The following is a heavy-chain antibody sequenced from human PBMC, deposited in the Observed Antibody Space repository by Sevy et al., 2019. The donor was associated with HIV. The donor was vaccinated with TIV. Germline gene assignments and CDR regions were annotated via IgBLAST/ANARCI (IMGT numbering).Heavy chain of an antibody. V-gene: IGHV1-2*02. CDR1: GYTFADYQ. D-gene: IGHD3-22*01. CDR3: ATDSYYYDSTGYQSAKYFHH. J-gene: IGHJ1*01. CDR2: INPNSGGA. Sequence: ASVKVSCTASGYTFADYQLHWLRQAPGQGLEWMAWINPNSGGANYAQNFLGRVTVTRDTSITTAYMELSRLTSDDTAVDYCATDSYYYDSTGYQSAKYFHHWGQGTLVTVSS.